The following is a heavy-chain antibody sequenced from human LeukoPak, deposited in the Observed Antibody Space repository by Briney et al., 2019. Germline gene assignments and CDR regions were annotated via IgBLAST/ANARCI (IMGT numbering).Heavy chain of an antibody. CDR2: IIPIFGTA. Sequence: GASVKVSCKASGGTFSSYAISWVRQAPGQGLEWMGGIIPIFGTANYAQKFQGRVTITADESTSTAYMELSSLRSEDTAVYYCARSGPTVRGVSQYYFDYWGQGTLVTVSS. D-gene: IGHD3-10*01. V-gene: IGHV1-69*13. CDR1: GGTFSSYA. CDR3: ARSGPTVRGVSQYYFDY. J-gene: IGHJ4*02.